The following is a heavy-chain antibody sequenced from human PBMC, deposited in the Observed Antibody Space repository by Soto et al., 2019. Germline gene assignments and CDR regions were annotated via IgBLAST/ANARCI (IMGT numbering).Heavy chain of an antibody. CDR2: IYYSGST. V-gene: IGHV4-39*01. J-gene: IGHJ6*02. Sequence: SETLSLTCTVSGGSISSSSYYWGWIRQPPGKGLEWTGSIYYSGSTYYNPSLKSRVTISVDTSKNQFSLKLSSVTAADTAVYYCARGSSSWSYKYYYYYGMDVWGQGTTVTVSS. CDR1: GGSISSSSYY. CDR3: ARGSSSWSYKYYYYYGMDV. D-gene: IGHD6-13*01.